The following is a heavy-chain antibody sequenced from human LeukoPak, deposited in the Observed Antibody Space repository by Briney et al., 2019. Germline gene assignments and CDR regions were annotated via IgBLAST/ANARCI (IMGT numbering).Heavy chain of an antibody. Sequence: PSETLSLTCTVSGGSVNNYYWSWIRQPPGKGLEWIGYIYYTGSTNYNPSLKSRVTISVDTSKNQFSLKLSSVTAADTAVYYCARLGLWAMGPKSTAMDAETDYWGQGTLVTVSS. D-gene: IGHD5-18*01. J-gene: IGHJ4*02. CDR3: ARLGLWAMGPKSTAMDAETDY. V-gene: IGHV4-59*02. CDR2: IYYTGST. CDR1: GGSVNNYY.